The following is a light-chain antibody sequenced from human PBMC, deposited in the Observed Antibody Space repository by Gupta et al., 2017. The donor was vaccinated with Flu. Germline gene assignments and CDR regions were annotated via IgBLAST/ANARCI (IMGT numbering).Light chain of an antibody. CDR3: QVWDRDTDQQV. CDR1: NIRARN. CDR2: DDS. J-gene: IGLJ1*01. V-gene: IGLV3-21*02. Sequence: SYVLSQPPSMSVAPGQTATVACGADNIRARNVNWYQQRAGQAPVLVLSDDSDRPSGIPERFSGFRYGGSATLAISRVEAGDEADYYCQVWDRDTDQQVFGTGTKLSVL.